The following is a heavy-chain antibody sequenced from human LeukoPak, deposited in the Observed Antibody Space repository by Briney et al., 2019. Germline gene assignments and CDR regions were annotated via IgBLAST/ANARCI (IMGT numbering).Heavy chain of an antibody. CDR3: ASGRGFSGSWFDY. CDR2: IYHSGST. V-gene: IGHV4-61*01. D-gene: IGHD6-13*01. J-gene: IGHJ4*02. Sequence: SETLSLTCSVSGGSFSSGSYYWSWLRQPPGTGLEWIAYIYHSGSTSYNPSLQSRVTISLDISQNQVSLRLSSVTAADTAVYYCASGRGFSGSWFDYWGQGILVTVSS. CDR1: GGSFSSGSYY.